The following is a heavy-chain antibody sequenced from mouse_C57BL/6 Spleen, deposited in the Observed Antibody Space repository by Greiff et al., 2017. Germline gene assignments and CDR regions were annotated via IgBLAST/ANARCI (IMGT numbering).Heavy chain of an antibody. CDR2: INPNNGGT. V-gene: IGHV1-26*01. CDR1: GYTFTDYY. Sequence: EVQLQQSGPELVKPGASVKISCKASGYTFTDYYMNWVKQSHGKSLEWIGDINPNNGGTSYNQKFKGKATLTVDKSSSTAYMELRSLTSEDSAVXYCARSRDLGDYWGQGTTLTVSS. J-gene: IGHJ2*01. D-gene: IGHD3-3*01. CDR3: ARSRDLGDY.